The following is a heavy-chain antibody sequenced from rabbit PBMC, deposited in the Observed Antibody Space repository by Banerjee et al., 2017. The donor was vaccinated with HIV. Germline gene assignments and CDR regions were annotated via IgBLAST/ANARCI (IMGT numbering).Heavy chain of an antibody. Sequence: QSLEESGGDLVKPGASLTLTCTASGFSFSSGYDMCWVRQAPGKGLEVIACIYTSSGSTWYASWVNGRFTISRSTSLNTVDLKMTSLTAADTATYFCAREGVSGDYDLWGQGTLVTVS. CDR2: IYTSSGST. CDR1: GFSFSSGYD. D-gene: IGHD1-1*01. V-gene: IGHV1S43*01. CDR3: AREGVSGDYDL. J-gene: IGHJ6*01.